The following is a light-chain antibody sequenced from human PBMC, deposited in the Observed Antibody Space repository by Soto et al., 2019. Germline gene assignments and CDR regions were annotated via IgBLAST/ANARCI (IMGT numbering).Light chain of an antibody. Sequence: IQLTQSPSSLSASVGDIVAITCLASQGINTFLAWYQQKAGKAPKLLIYAASTLQSGVPSRFSGSGSGTDFTLTISSLQSEDFATYYRQQLNSYPITFGQGTRLEIK. V-gene: IGKV1-9*01. CDR1: QGINTF. J-gene: IGKJ5*01. CDR2: AAS. CDR3: QQLNSYPIT.